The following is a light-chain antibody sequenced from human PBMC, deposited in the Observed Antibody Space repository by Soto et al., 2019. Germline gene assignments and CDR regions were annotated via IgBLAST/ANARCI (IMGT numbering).Light chain of an antibody. J-gene: IGLJ2*01. V-gene: IGLV2-23*02. CDR3: CSYAGFSSVV. CDR2: DVI. CDR1: RNDVGSYNL. Sequence: QSALTQPASVSGSPGQSITISCTGTRNDVGSYNLVSWYQQHPGKAPKLMIYDVIKRPSGVSNRFSGSKSGNTASLTISGLQAEDEADYYCCSYAGFSSVVFGGGTKLTVL.